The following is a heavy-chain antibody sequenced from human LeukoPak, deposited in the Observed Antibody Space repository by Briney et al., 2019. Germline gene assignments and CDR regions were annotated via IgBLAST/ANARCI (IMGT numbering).Heavy chain of an antibody. CDR2: IRYDGSNK. D-gene: IGHD3-22*01. Sequence: GGSLRLSCAASGFTFSSYGMHWVRQAPGKGLEWVAFIRYDGSNKYYADSVKGRFTISRDNAKNSLYLQMNSLRAEDAALYYCARGLYYDSSGYYFPFGYWGQGTLVTVSS. CDR3: ARGLYYDSSGYYFPFGY. V-gene: IGHV3-30*02. CDR1: GFTFSSYG. J-gene: IGHJ4*02.